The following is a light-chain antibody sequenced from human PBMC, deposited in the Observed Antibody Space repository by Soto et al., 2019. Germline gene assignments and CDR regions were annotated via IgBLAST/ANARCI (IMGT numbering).Light chain of an antibody. CDR3: QQSYGTPLT. V-gene: IGKV1-39*01. CDR2: AAS. Sequence: DKEMTQSPSSLSAFVGDRVTITCRASQSISNYLNWYQHKPGKVPKLLIYAASSLQSGVPTRFSGSGSGTDFTLTINSLQPEDFATYYCQQSYGTPLTFGGGTKIEIK. J-gene: IGKJ4*01. CDR1: QSISNY.